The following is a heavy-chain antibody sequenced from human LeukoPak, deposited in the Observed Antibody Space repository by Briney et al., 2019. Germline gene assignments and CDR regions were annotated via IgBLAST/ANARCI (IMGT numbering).Heavy chain of an antibody. D-gene: IGHD5-18*01. CDR2: IYYSGST. CDR3: ARVGGYSHKD. CDR1: GGSISSYY. Sequence: SENLSLTCTVSGGSISSYYWSWIRQPPGKGLEWIGYIYYSGSTNYNPSLKSQVTISVDTSKNQFSLKLTSVTAADTAVYYCARVGGYSHKDWGQGNLVTVSS. J-gene: IGHJ4*02. V-gene: IGHV4-59*01.